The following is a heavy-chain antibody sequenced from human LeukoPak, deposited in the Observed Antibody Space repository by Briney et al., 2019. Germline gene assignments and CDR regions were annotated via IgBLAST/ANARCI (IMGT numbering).Heavy chain of an antibody. D-gene: IGHD5-18*01. V-gene: IGHV3-48*03. CDR3: ARGVVDTAMVPWD. CDR1: GFTFSSYE. J-gene: IGHJ4*02. Sequence: PGGSLRLSCAASGFTFSSYEMNWVRQAPGKGLEWVSYISSSGSTIYYADSVKGRFTISRGNAKNSLYLQMNSLRAEDTAVYYCARGVVDTAMVPWDWGQGTLVTVSS. CDR2: ISSSGSTI.